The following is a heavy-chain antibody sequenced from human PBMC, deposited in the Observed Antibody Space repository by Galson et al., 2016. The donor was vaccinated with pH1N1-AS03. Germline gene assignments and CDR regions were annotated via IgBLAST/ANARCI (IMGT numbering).Heavy chain of an antibody. Sequence: QSGAEVKKPGESLKISCKGSGYSFARYWIGWVRQMPGKGLEWMGVIYPGDSDTSYSPSFQGLVTISVDKAFNTAYLQWGSLEASDTATYYCARDAGTDYFDHWGQGTLVTVPS. V-gene: IGHV5-51*01. CDR2: IYPGDSDT. CDR1: GYSFARYW. J-gene: IGHJ4*02. D-gene: IGHD6-13*01. CDR3: ARDAGTDYFDH.